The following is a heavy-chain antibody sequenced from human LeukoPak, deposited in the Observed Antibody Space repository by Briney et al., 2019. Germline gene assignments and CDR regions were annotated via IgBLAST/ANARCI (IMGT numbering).Heavy chain of an antibody. V-gene: IGHV3-23*01. CDR3: ANDGAYYDSSTDAFDI. D-gene: IGHD3-22*01. J-gene: IGHJ3*02. CDR2: SGSGGST. Sequence: GRSLRLSCAASGFTFDDYGMSWVRQAPGEGLEWVSGSGSGGSTYYADSVKGRFIISRDNSKNTLYLQMNGLRAEDTAVYYCANDGAYYDSSTDAFDIWGQGTMVTVSS. CDR1: GFTFDDYG.